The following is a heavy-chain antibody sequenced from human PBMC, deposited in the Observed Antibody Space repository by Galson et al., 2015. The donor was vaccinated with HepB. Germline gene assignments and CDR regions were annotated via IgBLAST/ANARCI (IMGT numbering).Heavy chain of an antibody. CDR2: IRSKAYGGTT. Sequence: SLRLSCAASGFTFGDYAMSWVRQAPGKGLEWVGFIRSKAYGGTTEYAASVKGRFTISRDDSKSIAYLQMDSLKTEDTAVYYCTRASSGSWPRYFDLWGRGTLVTVSS. D-gene: IGHD1-26*01. J-gene: IGHJ2*01. CDR3: TRASSGSWPRYFDL. CDR1: GFTFGDYA. V-gene: IGHV3-49*04.